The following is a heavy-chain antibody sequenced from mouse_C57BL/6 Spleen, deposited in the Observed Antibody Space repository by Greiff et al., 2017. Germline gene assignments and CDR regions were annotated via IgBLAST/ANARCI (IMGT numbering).Heavy chain of an antibody. CDR2: IRSKSNNYAT. CDR3: VRQQLGPIFDY. Sequence: EVQLVESGGGLVQPKGSLKLSCAASGFSFNTYAMNWVRQAPGKGLEWVARIRSKSNNYATYYADSVKDRFTISRDDSESMLYLQMNNLKTEDTAMYYCVRQQLGPIFDYWGQGTTLTVSS. CDR1: GFSFNTYA. D-gene: IGHD4-1*02. V-gene: IGHV10-1*01. J-gene: IGHJ2*01.